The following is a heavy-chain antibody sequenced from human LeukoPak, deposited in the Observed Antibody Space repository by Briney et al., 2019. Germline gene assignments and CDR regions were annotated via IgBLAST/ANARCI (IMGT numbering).Heavy chain of an antibody. Sequence: GGSLRLSCAASGFTVSSDYMGWVRQAPEKGLEWVSLISSGGSTYYADSLKGRFTISRDNSKNTLYLQMNSLRAEDTAVYYCAKSQGGTRTQYFDYWGQGTLVTVSS. CDR1: GFTVSSDY. CDR3: AKSQGGTRTQYFDY. D-gene: IGHD1-7*01. J-gene: IGHJ4*02. V-gene: IGHV3-66*01. CDR2: ISSGGST.